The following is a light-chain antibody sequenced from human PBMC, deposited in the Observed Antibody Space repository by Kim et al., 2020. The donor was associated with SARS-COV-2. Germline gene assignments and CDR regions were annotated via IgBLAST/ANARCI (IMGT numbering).Light chain of an antibody. J-gene: IGKJ1*01. Sequence: ASVGERVTISWRASQDISNYLAWFQLKPGKAPKLLIYAASALQPGVPSRFSGSGSGTDFTLTVTSLQPEDVATYYCQKCDSAPWTFGQGTKVDIK. V-gene: IGKV1-27*01. CDR1: QDISNY. CDR2: AAS. CDR3: QKCDSAPWT.